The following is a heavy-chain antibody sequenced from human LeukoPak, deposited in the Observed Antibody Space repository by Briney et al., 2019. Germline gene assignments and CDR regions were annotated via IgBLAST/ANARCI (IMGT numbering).Heavy chain of an antibody. D-gene: IGHD3-3*01. Sequence: PGGSLRLSCAASGFTFSSYAMSWVRQAPGKGLEWVSAISGSGGSTYYADSVRGRFTISRDNSKNTLYLQMNSLRAEDTAVYYCAKELPRARDYDFWSGYYTRGALNFDYWGQGTLVTVSS. CDR3: AKELPRARDYDFWSGYYTRGALNFDY. CDR1: GFTFSSYA. J-gene: IGHJ4*02. V-gene: IGHV3-23*01. CDR2: ISGSGGST.